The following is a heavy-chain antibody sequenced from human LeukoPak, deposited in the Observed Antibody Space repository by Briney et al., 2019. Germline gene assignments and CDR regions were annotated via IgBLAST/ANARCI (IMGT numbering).Heavy chain of an antibody. Sequence: ASETLSPTCAVSGGSISSYSWSWIRQPPGKGLEWIGYIYTSGSTNYNPALKSRVTISVDTSKNQFSLKLRSVTAADTAMYYCARRIALYCSSISCYADYMDVWGKGTTVTVSS. D-gene: IGHD2-2*01. CDR2: IYTSGST. V-gene: IGHV4-4*09. CDR3: ARRIALYCSSISCYADYMDV. J-gene: IGHJ6*03. CDR1: GGSISSYS.